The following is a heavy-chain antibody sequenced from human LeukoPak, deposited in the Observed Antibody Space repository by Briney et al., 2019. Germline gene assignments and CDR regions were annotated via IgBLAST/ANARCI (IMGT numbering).Heavy chain of an antibody. CDR2: ISSDGGST. Sequence: GGSLRLSCAASGFTISSYAMHWVRQAPGEGLEYVSSISSDGGSTFYADSVKGRFTISRDNSKNTLSLQMSSLRTEDTAVYYCVKDRWVDYWGQGTLVTVSS. J-gene: IGHJ4*02. CDR3: VKDRWVDY. D-gene: IGHD4-23*01. V-gene: IGHV3-64D*06. CDR1: GFTISSYA.